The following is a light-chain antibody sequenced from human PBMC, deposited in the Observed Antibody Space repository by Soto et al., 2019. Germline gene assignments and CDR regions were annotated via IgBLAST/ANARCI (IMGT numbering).Light chain of an antibody. J-gene: IGKJ1*01. CDR3: QQRSNWHRK. CDR2: DAS. Sequence: EIVLTQSPATLSLSPGERATLSCRASQSVSSYLAWYQQKPGQAPRLLIYDASNRATGIPARFSGSGSGTDFTLTISSLEPEDFAVYYCQQRSNWHRKFGNGTKVNIX. CDR1: QSVSSY. V-gene: IGKV3-11*01.